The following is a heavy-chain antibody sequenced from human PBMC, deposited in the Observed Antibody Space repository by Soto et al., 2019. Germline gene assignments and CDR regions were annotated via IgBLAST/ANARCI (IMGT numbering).Heavy chain of an antibody. CDR1: VYPFTPYA. CDR2: INAGGGDT. Sequence: SVKVSCKTRVYPFTPYAMHWVRQAPGQRLEWMGWINAGGGDTKYSQRFQGRVTISRDTSASTVYMELSSLTPEDTAVYYCARGPVVRGVTTSVPHDFWGQGTLVTV. D-gene: IGHD3-10*01. V-gene: IGHV1-3*01. CDR3: ARGPVVRGVTTSVPHDF. J-gene: IGHJ4*02.